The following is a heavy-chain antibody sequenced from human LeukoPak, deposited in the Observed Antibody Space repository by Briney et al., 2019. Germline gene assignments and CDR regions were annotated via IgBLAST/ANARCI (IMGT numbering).Heavy chain of an antibody. J-gene: IGHJ6*04. CDR1: GFTFDDYG. CDR3: AKDLRVYLWFGELTALDV. V-gene: IGHV3-20*04. Sequence: GGSLRLSCAASGFTFDDYGMSWVRQAPGKGLEWVSGINWNGGSTGYADSVKGRFTISRDNSKNTLYLQMNSLRAEDTAVYYCAKDLRVYLWFGELTALDVWGKGTTVTISS. CDR2: INWNGGST. D-gene: IGHD3-10*01.